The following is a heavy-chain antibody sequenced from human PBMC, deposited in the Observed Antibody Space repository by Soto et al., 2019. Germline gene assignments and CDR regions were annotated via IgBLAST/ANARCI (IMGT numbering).Heavy chain of an antibody. V-gene: IGHV3-9*01. D-gene: IGHD6-6*01. J-gene: IGHJ4*02. CDR3: AIVRGGSSSFFGY. CDR1: GFTFDDYA. Sequence: SLKISCAASGFTFDDYAMHWVRQAPGKGLEWVSGISWNSGSIGYADSVKGRFTISRDNAKNSLYLQMNSLRAEDTALYYCAIVRGGSSSFFGYWGQGTLVTVSS. CDR2: ISWNSGSI.